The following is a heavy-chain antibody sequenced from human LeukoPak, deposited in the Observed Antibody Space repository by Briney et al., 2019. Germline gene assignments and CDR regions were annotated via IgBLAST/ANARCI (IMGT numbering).Heavy chain of an antibody. D-gene: IGHD2-2*01. CDR1: GGTFSTYA. Sequence: SVKVSCKASGGTFSTYAFSWVRQAPGQGLEWMGGIVPIFGAPNYAQKFQGRVTITADESTSTAYMEVSSLRSEDTAVYYCARSAGGVIVVVPDALSRTRPPYFYYYMDVWGKGTTVTVSS. CDR2: IVPIFGAP. J-gene: IGHJ6*03. V-gene: IGHV1-69*13. CDR3: ARSAGGVIVVVPDALSRTRPPYFYYYMDV.